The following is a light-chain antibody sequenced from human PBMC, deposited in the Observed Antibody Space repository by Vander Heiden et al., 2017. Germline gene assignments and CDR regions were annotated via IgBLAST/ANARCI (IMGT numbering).Light chain of an antibody. Sequence: DIQMTQSPSSLSASVGDRVTITCRASQSISSYLNWYQQKPGQAPKLLIYAASVLQSRGPSKFSSRRSGTAFTLTISSMKPADFATTDCRQSYNNPGTFGGGTKVEIK. CDR2: AAS. V-gene: IGKV1-39*01. CDR1: QSISSY. J-gene: IGKJ4*01. CDR3: RQSYNNPGT.